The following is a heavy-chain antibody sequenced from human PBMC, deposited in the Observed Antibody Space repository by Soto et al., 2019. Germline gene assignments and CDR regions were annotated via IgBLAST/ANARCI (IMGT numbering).Heavy chain of an antibody. V-gene: IGHV4-30-4*01. CDR2: IYYSGST. D-gene: IGHD4-17*01. CDR3: ARDWATVVTPRDAFDI. J-gene: IGHJ3*02. CDR1: GGSISSGDYY. Sequence: SETLSLTCTVSGGSISSGDYYWSWIRQPPGKGLEWIGYIYYSGSTYYNPSLKSRVTISVDTSKNQFSLKLSSVTAADTAVYYCARDWATVVTPRDAFDIWGQGTMVTVS.